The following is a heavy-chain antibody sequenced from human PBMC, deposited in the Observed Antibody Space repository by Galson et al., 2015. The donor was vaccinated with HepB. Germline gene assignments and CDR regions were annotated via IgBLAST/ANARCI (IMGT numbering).Heavy chain of an antibody. D-gene: IGHD6-19*01. Sequence: SLRLSCAASGFTFSSYAMHWVRQAPGKGLEYVSAISSNGGSTYYANSVKGRFTISRDNSKNTLYLQMGSLRAEDMAVYYCARDAVSSSGWYVGDAFDIWGQGTMVTVSS. J-gene: IGHJ3*02. CDR2: ISSNGGST. V-gene: IGHV3-64*01. CDR3: ARDAVSSSGWYVGDAFDI. CDR1: GFTFSSYA.